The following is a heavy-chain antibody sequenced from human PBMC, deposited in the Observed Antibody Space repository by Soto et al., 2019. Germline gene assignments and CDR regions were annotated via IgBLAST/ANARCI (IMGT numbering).Heavy chain of an antibody. V-gene: IGHV1-69*13. D-gene: IGHD6-19*01. Sequence: SVKVSCKASGGTFSSYTISWVRQAPGQGLEWMGGIIPIFGTANYAQKFQGRVTSTADESTSTAYMELSSLRSEDTAVDYCARPLAVAALSIFCGCSWGGVYCYGMDVWGRGTTVTVSS. J-gene: IGHJ6*02. CDR1: GGTFSSYT. CDR3: ARPLAVAALSIFCGCSWGGVYCYGMDV. CDR2: IIPIFGTA.